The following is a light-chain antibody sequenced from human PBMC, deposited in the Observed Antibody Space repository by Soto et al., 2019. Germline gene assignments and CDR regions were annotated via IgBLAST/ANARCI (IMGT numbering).Light chain of an antibody. CDR1: SSDVGSYNL. CDR3: CSDGSSTTYV. CDR2: EGS. V-gene: IGLV2-23*01. Sequence: QSVLTQPPSVSGSPGQSITISCTGTSSDVGSYNLVSWYQHHPGNTPKLMIYEGSRRPSGVSDRFSGSKSGNTASLTISGLQAEDEADYYGCSDGSSTTYVFGSGTKVTVL. J-gene: IGLJ1*01.